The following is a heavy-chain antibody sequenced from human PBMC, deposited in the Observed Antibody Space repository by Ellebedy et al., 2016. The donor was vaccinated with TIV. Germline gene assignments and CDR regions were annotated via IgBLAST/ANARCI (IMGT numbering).Heavy chain of an antibody. J-gene: IGHJ4*02. D-gene: IGHD4-17*01. Sequence: MPSETLSLTCTVSGGSISTYFWSWIRQPPGKGLEWVGSIYYNGNTNYNPSLKSPGTISADTSKNQFSLRLTSVTAADTPVYYCARLGDYFGRDFWGQGTLVSVSS. CDR2: IYYNGNT. V-gene: IGHV4-59*01. CDR3: ARLGDYFGRDF. CDR1: GGSISTYF.